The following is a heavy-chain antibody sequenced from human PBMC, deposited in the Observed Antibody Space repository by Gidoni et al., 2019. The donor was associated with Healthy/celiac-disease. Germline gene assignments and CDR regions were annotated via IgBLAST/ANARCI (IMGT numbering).Heavy chain of an antibody. CDR2: TRNKANSYTT. Sequence: EVQLVESGGGVVQPGGSLPLTCAASALPFSSHYMDWVRQAPGKGLEWVGRTRNKANSYTTEDAASVKGRFTISRDDSKNSLYLQMNSLKTEDTAVYYCARVLRTTVTSYYYYGMYVWVQGTTVTVSS. J-gene: IGHJ6*02. D-gene: IGHD4-17*01. CDR1: ALPFSSHY. CDR3: ARVLRTTVTSYYYYGMYV. V-gene: IGHV3-72*01.